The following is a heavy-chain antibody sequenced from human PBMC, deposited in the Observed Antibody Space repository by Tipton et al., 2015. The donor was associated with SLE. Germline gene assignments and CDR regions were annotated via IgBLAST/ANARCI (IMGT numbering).Heavy chain of an antibody. Sequence: TLSLTCTVSGGSISSHYWSWIRQPPGKGLEWIGEINHSGSTNYNPSLKSRVTISVDTSKNQFSLKLSSVTAADTAVYYCVRTGDYFDYWGQGTLVTVSS. V-gene: IGHV4-34*01. CDR1: GGSISSHY. CDR2: INHSGST. D-gene: IGHD3-10*01. J-gene: IGHJ4*02. CDR3: VRTGDYFDY.